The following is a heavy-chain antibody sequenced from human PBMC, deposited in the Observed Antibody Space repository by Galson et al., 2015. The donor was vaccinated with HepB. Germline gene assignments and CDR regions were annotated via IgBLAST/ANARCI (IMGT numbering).Heavy chain of an antibody. CDR1: GFTFSSYS. J-gene: IGHJ5*02. V-gene: IGHV3-21*01. CDR3: ARAMYTAMYWVGENWFDP. Sequence: SLRLSCAASGFTFSSYSMNWVRQAPGKGLEWVSSISSSSSYIYYADSVKGRFTISRDNAKNSLYLQMNSLRAEDTAVYYCARAMYTAMYWVGENWFDPWGQGTLVTVSS. D-gene: IGHD5-18*01. CDR2: ISSSSSYI.